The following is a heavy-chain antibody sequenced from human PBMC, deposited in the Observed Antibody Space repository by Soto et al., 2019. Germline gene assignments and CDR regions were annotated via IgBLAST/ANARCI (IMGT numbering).Heavy chain of an antibody. CDR2: VYYSGST. Sequence: SETLSLTCTVSGGSISSNRDFWGWIRQPPGKGLEWIGSVYYSGSTYYNPSLMSRASISVDTSRNLCSLSLSSVTAADSAVYYCARHPRGAYYVTRGYELCYFDNWCQGTLVTFSS. J-gene: IGHJ4*02. CDR1: GGSISSNRDF. V-gene: IGHV4-39*01. D-gene: IGHD3-22*01. CDR3: ARHPRGAYYVTRGYELCYFDN.